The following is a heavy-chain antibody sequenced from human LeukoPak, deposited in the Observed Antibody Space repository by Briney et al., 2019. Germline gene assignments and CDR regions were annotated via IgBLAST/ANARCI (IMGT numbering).Heavy chain of an antibody. J-gene: IGHJ4*02. CDR3: AREPLDYDSSGYYLDY. V-gene: IGHV4-61*02. CDR1: GGSISSGSYY. Sequence: SQTLSPTCTVSGGSISSGSYYWSWIRRPAGKGLEWIGRIHTSGSTNYNPSLKSRVTISVDTSKNQFSLKLSSVTAADTAVYYCAREPLDYDSSGYYLDYWGQGTLVTVSS. CDR2: IHTSGST. D-gene: IGHD3-22*01.